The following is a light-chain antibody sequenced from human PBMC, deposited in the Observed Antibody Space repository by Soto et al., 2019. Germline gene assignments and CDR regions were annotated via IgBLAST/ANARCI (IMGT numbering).Light chain of an antibody. J-gene: IGKJ2*01. CDR2: DAS. CDR1: QSVSSY. CDR3: QQRSNWPMYT. Sequence: EIVLTQSPATLSLSPGERATLSCRASQSVSSYLAWYQQKPGQAPRLLIYDASNRATGIPARFSGSGSGTDFTLTISCLDPEDFAVYYCQQRSNWPMYTFGQGTKLEIK. V-gene: IGKV3-11*01.